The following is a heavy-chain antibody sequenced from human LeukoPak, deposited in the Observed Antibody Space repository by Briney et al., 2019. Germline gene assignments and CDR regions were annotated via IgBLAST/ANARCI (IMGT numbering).Heavy chain of an antibody. V-gene: IGHV3-30*04. CDR1: GFTFSSYA. Sequence: RSGGSLRLSCAASGFTFSSYAMHWVRQAPGKGLEWVAVISYDGTNKYYADSVKGRFTISRDNSKNTLYLQMNSLRAEDTAVYYCAKDWLYYYDSSGYLDAFDIWGQGTMVTVSS. CDR3: AKDWLYYYDSSGYLDAFDI. D-gene: IGHD3-22*01. J-gene: IGHJ3*02. CDR2: ISYDGTNK.